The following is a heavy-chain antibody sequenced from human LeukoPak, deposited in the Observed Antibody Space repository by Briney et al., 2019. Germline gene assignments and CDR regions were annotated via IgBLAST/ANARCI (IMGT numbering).Heavy chain of an antibody. D-gene: IGHD1-14*01. Sequence: PSETLSLTCAVYGGSFSGYYWGWIRQPPGKGLEWIGNIYYSGSTYYNPSLKSRVSISVDTSKNQFSLKLTSVTAADTAVYYCARAPEYGLYYFDYWGQGTLVTVSS. CDR1: GGSFSGYY. CDR3: ARAPEYGLYYFDY. J-gene: IGHJ4*02. V-gene: IGHV4-34*01. CDR2: IYYSGST.